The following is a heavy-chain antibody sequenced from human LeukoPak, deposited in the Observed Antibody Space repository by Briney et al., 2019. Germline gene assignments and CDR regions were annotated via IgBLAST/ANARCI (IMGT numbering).Heavy chain of an antibody. J-gene: IGHJ4*02. D-gene: IGHD6-19*01. V-gene: IGHV3-74*01. CDR1: GFTFNNYW. CDR2: IHSDGSST. CDR3: ARGVVYSSGWYSFDY. Sequence: WGSLRLSCETSGFTFNNYWMHWVRQAPGKGLVWVSRIHSDGSSTSYADSVKGRFTISRDNAKNTLYLQMNSLRAEDTAVYYCARGVVYSSGWYSFDYWGQGTLVTVSS.